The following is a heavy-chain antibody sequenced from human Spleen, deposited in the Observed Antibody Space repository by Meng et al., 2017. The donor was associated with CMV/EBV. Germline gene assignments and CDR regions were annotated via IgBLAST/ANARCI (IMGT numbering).Heavy chain of an antibody. J-gene: IGHJ6*02. CDR2: INSDGSST. Sequence: GGSLRLSCAASGFTVSSNYMSWVRQAPGKGLVWVSRINSDGSSTSYADSVKGRFTISRDNAKNTLYLQMNSLRAEDTAVYFCAREGYGFPYPRYGMDVWGQGTTVTVSS. D-gene: IGHD3-3*01. V-gene: IGHV3-74*01. CDR3: AREGYGFPYPRYGMDV. CDR1: GFTVSSNY.